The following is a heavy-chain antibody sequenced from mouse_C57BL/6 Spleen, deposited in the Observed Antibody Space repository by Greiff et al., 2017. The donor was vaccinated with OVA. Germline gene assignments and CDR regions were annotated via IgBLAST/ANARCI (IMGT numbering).Heavy chain of an antibody. CDR2: INPSNGGT. D-gene: IGHD2-3*01. CDR3: ARYGVLIWLLRDYAMDY. J-gene: IGHJ4*01. Sequence: QVQLQQPGTELVKPGASVKLSCKASGYTFTSYWMHWVKQRPGQGLEWIGNINPSNGGTNYNEKFKSKATLTVDKSSSTAYMQLSSLTSEDSAVYYCARYGVLIWLLRDYAMDYWGQGTSVTVSS. CDR1: GYTFTSYW. V-gene: IGHV1-53*01.